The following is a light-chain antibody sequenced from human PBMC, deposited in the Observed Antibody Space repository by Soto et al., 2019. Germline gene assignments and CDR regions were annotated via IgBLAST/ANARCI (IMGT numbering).Light chain of an antibody. J-gene: IGKJ4*01. CDR3: QNSYSNPLLT. CDR2: AAS. CDR1: QSISSY. Sequence: DIQMTQSPSSLSASVGDRVTITCRASQSISSYLNWYQQKPGKAPKLLIYAASSLQSGVPSRFSGSGSGTDFTLTISSLQLEDFVIYYCQNSYSNPLLTFGGLTKVDIK. V-gene: IGKV1-39*01.